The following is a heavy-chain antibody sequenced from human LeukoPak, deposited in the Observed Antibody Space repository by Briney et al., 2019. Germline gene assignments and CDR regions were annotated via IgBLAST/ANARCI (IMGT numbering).Heavy chain of an antibody. V-gene: IGHV3-7*01. D-gene: IGHD2-15*01. Sequence: PGGSLRLSCAASGFTFSSYWMTWVRQAPGRGLEWVASIKADESEKYYEDSVKDRFTVSRDNAKNSLYLQVSSLRAEDTAIYYCAKGGWSRFEYWGQGTLVTVSS. CDR3: AKGGWSRFEY. J-gene: IGHJ4*02. CDR2: IKADESEK. CDR1: GFTFSSYW.